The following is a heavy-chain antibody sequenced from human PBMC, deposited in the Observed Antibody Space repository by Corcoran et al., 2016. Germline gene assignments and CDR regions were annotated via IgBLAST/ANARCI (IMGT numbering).Heavy chain of an antibody. V-gene: IGHV3-33*01. CDR3: ARDGDKDYGFFDY. J-gene: IGHJ4*02. CDR2: IWYDGSNK. D-gene: IGHD4-17*01. Sequence: QVQLEESGGGVVQPGWSLRLSCAASGFIFSTYGIHWVRQAPGKGLEWVAVIWYDGSNKWYADSVKGRFTISRDNSKNTLYLQMNSLRVEDTAIYYCARDGDKDYGFFDYWGQGTLVTVSS. CDR1: GFIFSTYG.